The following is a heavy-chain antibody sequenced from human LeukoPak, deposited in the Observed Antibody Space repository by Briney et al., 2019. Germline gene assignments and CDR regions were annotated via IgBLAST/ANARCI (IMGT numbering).Heavy chain of an antibody. Sequence: GGSLRLSCAASGFTFSSYAMSGVRQAPGKGLEWVSVFSGSCGSTYYADSVKGRFSISRDNSKNTLYLQMNSLRAEDTAVYYCAKDMSSSGSYSVCWGQGTLVTVSS. V-gene: IGHV3-23*01. CDR3: AKDMSSSGSYSVC. CDR1: GFTFSSYA. CDR2: FSGSCGST. J-gene: IGHJ4*02. D-gene: IGHD1-26*01.